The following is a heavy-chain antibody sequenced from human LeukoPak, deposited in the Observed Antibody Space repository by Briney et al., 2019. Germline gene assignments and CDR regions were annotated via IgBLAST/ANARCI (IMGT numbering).Heavy chain of an antibody. Sequence: SETLSLTCTVSGGSISSYYWSWIRQPAGKGLEWIGRIYTSGSTNYNPSLKSRVTMSVDTSKNQFSLKLSSVTAADTAVYYCAGGVTIFGVVIYDYWGQGTLVAVSS. V-gene: IGHV4-4*07. J-gene: IGHJ4*02. CDR2: IYTSGST. CDR1: GGSISSYY. D-gene: IGHD3-3*01. CDR3: AGGVTIFGVVIYDY.